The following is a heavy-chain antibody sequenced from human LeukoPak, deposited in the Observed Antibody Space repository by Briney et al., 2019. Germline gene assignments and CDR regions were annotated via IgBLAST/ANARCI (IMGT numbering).Heavy chain of an antibody. V-gene: IGHV4-30-4*08. J-gene: IGHJ3*02. CDR1: GGSISSGDYY. CDR3: ASSRRYYYGSSGYYAFDI. Sequence: SETLSLTCTVSGGSISSGDYYWSWIRQPPGKGLEWIGYIYYSGSTYYNPSLKSRVTISVVTSKIHFSLKLSSVTAADTALYYCASSRRYYYGSSGYYAFDIWGQGTMVTVSS. D-gene: IGHD3-22*01. CDR2: IYYSGST.